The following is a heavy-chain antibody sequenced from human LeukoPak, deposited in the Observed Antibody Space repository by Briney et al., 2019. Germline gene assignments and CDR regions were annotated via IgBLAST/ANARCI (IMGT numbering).Heavy chain of an antibody. J-gene: IGHJ4*02. Sequence: GGSLRLSCAASGYTFSSYAMSWVRQAPGKGLEWVSSISSSSSYIYYADSVKGRFTISRDNAKNSLYLQMNSLRAEDTAVYYCARDHYDILTGYYVWEYYFDYWGQGTLVTVSS. CDR2: ISSSSSYI. CDR1: GYTFSSYA. D-gene: IGHD3-9*01. CDR3: ARDHYDILTGYYVWEYYFDY. V-gene: IGHV3-21*01.